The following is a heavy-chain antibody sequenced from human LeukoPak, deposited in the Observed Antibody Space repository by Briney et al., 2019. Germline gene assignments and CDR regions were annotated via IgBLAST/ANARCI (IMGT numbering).Heavy chain of an antibody. J-gene: IGHJ3*02. Sequence: GGSLRLSCAASGFTFSSYWMHWVRQAPGEGLEWVSVIFSGGSTYFADSVKGRFTISRDSSKNTLYLQMNSLRAEDTAVYYCATEPMRLGDLLTIWGQGTMVTVSS. D-gene: IGHD3-16*01. CDR3: ATEPMRLGDLLTI. V-gene: IGHV3-66*01. CDR2: IFSGGST. CDR1: GFTFSSYW.